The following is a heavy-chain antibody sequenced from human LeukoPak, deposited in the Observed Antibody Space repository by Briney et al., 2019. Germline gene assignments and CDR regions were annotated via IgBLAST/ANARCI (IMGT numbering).Heavy chain of an antibody. V-gene: IGHV3-30-3*01. CDR1: GFTFSSYA. Sequence: PGGSLRLSCAASGFTFSSYAMHWVRQAPGKGLEWVAVISHDGSNKYYADSVKGRFTISRDNSKNTLYLQMNSLRAEDTAVYYCARVSGYSYGPFDYWGQGTLVTVSS. CDR2: ISHDGSNK. J-gene: IGHJ4*02. CDR3: ARVSGYSYGPFDY. D-gene: IGHD5-18*01.